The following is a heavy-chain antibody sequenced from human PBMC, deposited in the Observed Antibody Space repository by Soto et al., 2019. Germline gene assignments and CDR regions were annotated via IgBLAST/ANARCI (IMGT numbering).Heavy chain of an antibody. V-gene: IGHV1-3*01. CDR2: INAGNGNT. D-gene: IGHD1-1*01. Sequence: ASVKVSCKASGYTFTSYAMHWVRQAPGQRLEWMGWINAGNGNTKYSQKFQGRVTITRDTSASTAYMELSSLRSEDTAVYYCARPSRDNWHDVGFDFWGQGTLVTVSS. CDR1: GYTFTSYA. J-gene: IGHJ4*02. CDR3: ARPSRDNWHDVGFDF.